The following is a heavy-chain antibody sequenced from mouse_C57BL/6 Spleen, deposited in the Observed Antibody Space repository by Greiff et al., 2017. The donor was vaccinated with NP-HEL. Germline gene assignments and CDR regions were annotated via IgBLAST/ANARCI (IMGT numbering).Heavy chain of an antibody. V-gene: IGHV1-61*01. Sequence: QVQLQQPGAELVRPGSSVKLSCKASGYTFTSYWMDWVRQRPGQGLEWIGNIYPSDSDTHYTHKFKDKATLTVDKSSSTAYMQLSSLTSEDSAVYDGEVYYYGGSYYWYFDVWGTGTTVTVSS. D-gene: IGHD1-1*01. J-gene: IGHJ1*03. CDR1: GYTFTSYW. CDR2: IYPSDSDT. CDR3: EVYYYGGSYYWYFDV.